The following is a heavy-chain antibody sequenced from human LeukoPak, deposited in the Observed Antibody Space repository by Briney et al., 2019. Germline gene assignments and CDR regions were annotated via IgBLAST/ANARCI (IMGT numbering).Heavy chain of an antibody. Sequence: SETVSLTCTVSGGSISSSSYYWGWIRQPPGKGLEWIGSIYYSGSTYYNPSLKSRVTISVDTSKNQYSLKLSSVTAADTAVYYCARAGIAVAELDYWGQGTLVTVSP. J-gene: IGHJ4*02. CDR3: ARAGIAVAELDY. CDR1: GGSISSSSYY. V-gene: IGHV4-39*07. D-gene: IGHD6-19*01. CDR2: IYYSGST.